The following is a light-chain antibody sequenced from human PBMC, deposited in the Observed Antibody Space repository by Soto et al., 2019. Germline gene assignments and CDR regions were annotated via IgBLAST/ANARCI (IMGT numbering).Light chain of an antibody. V-gene: IGLV2-14*01. CDR2: DVT. CDR3: SSYTSSVSVL. CDR1: SSDVGGYDY. J-gene: IGLJ2*01. Sequence: QSALTQPASVSGSPGQSITISCTGTSSDVGGYDYVSWYKQHPGEAPRLMIYDVTHRPSGVSNRFSGSKSGNTASLTISGLQAEDEADYYCSSYTSSVSVLFGGGTKLTVL.